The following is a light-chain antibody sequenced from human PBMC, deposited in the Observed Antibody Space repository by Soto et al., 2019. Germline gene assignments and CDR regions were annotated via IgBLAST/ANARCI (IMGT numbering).Light chain of an antibody. Sequence: EIVMTQSPATLSVSPGERATLSCRASQSVSNNLAWYQQKPGQAPRLLIYHASTGATGIPARLSGSGSGTELTLNISSVQSEDFAVYYCQQYNEWPLTFGGGTKVEIK. CDR2: HAS. J-gene: IGKJ4*01. V-gene: IGKV3-15*01. CDR1: QSVSNN. CDR3: QQYNEWPLT.